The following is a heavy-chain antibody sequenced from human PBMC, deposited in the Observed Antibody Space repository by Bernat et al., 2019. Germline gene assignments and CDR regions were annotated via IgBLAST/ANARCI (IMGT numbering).Heavy chain of an antibody. V-gene: IGHV3-66*04. Sequence: EVQLEESGGGLVQPGGSLRLSCAASGFTVSSNYMSWVRQAPGKGLEWVSVIYSGGSTYYADSVKGRFTISRDNSKNTLYLQMNSLRAEDTAVYYCARLDGYLPRELWYFDLWGRGTLVTVSS. CDR1: GFTVSSNY. D-gene: IGHD5-24*01. J-gene: IGHJ2*01. CDR2: IYSGGST. CDR3: ARLDGYLPRELWYFDL.